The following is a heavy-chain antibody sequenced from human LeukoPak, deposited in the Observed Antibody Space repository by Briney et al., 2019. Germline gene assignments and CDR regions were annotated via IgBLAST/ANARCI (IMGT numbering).Heavy chain of an antibody. CDR3: ARDLKSPRGNLFY. J-gene: IGHJ4*02. CDR1: GYTFTGYY. D-gene: IGHD2/OR15-2a*01. CDR2: INPNSGGT. V-gene: IGHV1-2*02. Sequence: GASVKVSCKASGYTFTGYYMHWVRQAPGQGLEWMGWINPNSGGTNYAQKFQGRVTMTRDTSISTAYMELSRLRSDDTAVYYCARDLKSPRGNLFYWGQGTLVTVSS.